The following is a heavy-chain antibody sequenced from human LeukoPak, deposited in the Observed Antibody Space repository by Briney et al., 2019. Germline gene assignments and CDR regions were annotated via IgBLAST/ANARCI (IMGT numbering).Heavy chain of an antibody. V-gene: IGHV4-61*02. J-gene: IGHJ5*02. CDR2: IYTSGST. D-gene: IGHD6-13*01. CDR3: ARDASSSWYWFDP. CDR1: GGSISSGSYY. Sequence: SETLSLTCTVSGGSISSGSYYWSWIRQPAGKGLEWIGRIYTSGSTNYNPSLKSRVTISLDTSKNQFSLKLSSVTAADTAVYYCARDASSSWYWFDPWGQGTLVTVSS.